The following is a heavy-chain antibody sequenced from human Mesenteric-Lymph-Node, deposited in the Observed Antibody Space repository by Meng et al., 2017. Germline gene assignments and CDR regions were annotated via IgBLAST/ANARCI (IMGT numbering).Heavy chain of an antibody. D-gene: IGHD3-22*01. CDR2: IYPGDSDT. V-gene: IGHV5-51*01. Sequence: GESLKISCKGSGYSFTSYWIGWVRQMPGKGLEWMGIIYPGDSDTRYRPSFQGQVTISADKSISTAYLQWSSLKASDTAMYYCARLPYYYDSSATGDAFDIWGQGNAGHRLL. CDR3: ARLPYYYDSSATGDAFDI. CDR1: GYSFTSYW. J-gene: IGHJ3*02.